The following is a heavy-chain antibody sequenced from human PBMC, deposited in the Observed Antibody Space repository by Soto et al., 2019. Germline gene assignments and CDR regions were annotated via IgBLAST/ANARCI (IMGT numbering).Heavy chain of an antibody. D-gene: IGHD6-19*01. CDR2: TYITGDT. CDR1: GDSINTYY. J-gene: IGHJ4*02. V-gene: IGHV4-4*07. Sequence: KPSETLSLTCRVSGDSINTYYWSWIRQSAGKGLEWIGRTYITGDTNYNPSLKSRVTMSVDTSKNQLSLQLSSVTAADTAVYYCAREYTETVDGPTPFYFDYWGQGTPVTVSS. CDR3: AREYTETVDGPTPFYFDY.